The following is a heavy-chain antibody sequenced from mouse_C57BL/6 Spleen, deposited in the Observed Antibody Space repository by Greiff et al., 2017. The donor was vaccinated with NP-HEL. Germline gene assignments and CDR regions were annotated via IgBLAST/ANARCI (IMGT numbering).Heavy chain of an antibody. J-gene: IGHJ2*01. Sequence: EVQLQQSGPELVKPGASVKISCKASGYTFTDYYMNWVKQSHGKSLEWIGDINPNNGGTSYNQKFKGKATLTVDKSSSTAYMELRSLTSEDSAVYYCASRDYYGSSGDFDYWGQGTTLTVSS. CDR1: GYTFTDYY. CDR2: INPNNGGT. V-gene: IGHV1-26*01. D-gene: IGHD1-1*01. CDR3: ASRDYYGSSGDFDY.